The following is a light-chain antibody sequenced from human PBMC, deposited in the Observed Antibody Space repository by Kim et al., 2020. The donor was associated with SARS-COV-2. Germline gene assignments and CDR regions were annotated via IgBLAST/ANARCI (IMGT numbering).Light chain of an antibody. CDR3: NSYAGSNNLV. Sequence: GQSVTISCTGTSSDIGCYDYVSWYQQYPGKAPKLMIYEINTRPSGVPDRFSGSKSGNTASLTVSGLQAEDEADYYCNSYAGSNNLVFGGGTQLTVL. V-gene: IGLV2-8*01. CDR1: SSDIGCYDY. J-gene: IGLJ3*02. CDR2: EIN.